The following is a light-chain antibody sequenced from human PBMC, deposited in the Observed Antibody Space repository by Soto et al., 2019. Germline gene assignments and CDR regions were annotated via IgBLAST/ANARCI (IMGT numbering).Light chain of an antibody. V-gene: IGLV2-14*01. CDR2: EVS. CDR1: SSDVGGYDY. J-gene: IGLJ1*01. CDR3: SSYTSSSTDV. Sequence: QSVLTQPSSVSGSPGQSITISCTGTSSDVGGYDYVSWYQHHPGKAPKLTIYEVSNRPSGVSNRFSGSKSGNTASLTISGLQAEDEAEYYCSSYTSSSTDVYGTRTKVTVL.